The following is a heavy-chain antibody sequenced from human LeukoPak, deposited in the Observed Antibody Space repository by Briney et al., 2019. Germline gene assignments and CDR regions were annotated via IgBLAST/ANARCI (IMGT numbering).Heavy chain of an antibody. J-gene: IGHJ5*02. CDR2: ISSSRSYI. V-gene: IGHV3-21*01. Sequence: GGSLRLSCAASGFTFSSYSMNWVRQAPGKGLEWVSSISSSRSYIYYADSVKGRFTSSRDNAKNSLYLQMNSLRAEDTAVYYCARAVGGLRYFDWLSGFDPWGQGTLVTVSS. CDR3: ARAVGGLRYFDWLSGFDP. D-gene: IGHD3-9*01. CDR1: GFTFSSYS.